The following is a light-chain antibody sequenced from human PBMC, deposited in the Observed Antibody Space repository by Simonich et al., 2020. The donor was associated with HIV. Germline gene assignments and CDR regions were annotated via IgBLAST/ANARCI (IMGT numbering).Light chain of an antibody. CDR2: NAS. CDR3: QQRSNWHT. CDR1: QSVSSY. J-gene: IGKJ2*01. V-gene: IGKV3-11*01. Sequence: EIVLTQSPATLSLSPGERATLSCRASQSVSSYLACYQQKPGQAPTLRIYNASNRATGIPARFSGSGSGTDFTLTISSLEPEDFAVYYCQQRSNWHTFGQGTKLEIK.